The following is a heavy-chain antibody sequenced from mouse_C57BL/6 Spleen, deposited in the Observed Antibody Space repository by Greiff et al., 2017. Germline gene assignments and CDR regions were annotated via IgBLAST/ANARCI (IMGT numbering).Heavy chain of an antibody. CDR1: GFNIKDYY. Sequence: VQLQQSGAELVRPGASVKLSCTASGFNIKDYYMHWVKQRPEQGLEWIGRIDPEDGDTEYAPKFQGKATMTADTSSNTAYLQLSSLTSEDTAVYNCTKRGSARWYCDVWGTGTTVTVSS. CDR3: TKRGSARWYCDV. D-gene: IGHD1-1*02. V-gene: IGHV14-1*01. J-gene: IGHJ1*03. CDR2: IDPEDGDT.